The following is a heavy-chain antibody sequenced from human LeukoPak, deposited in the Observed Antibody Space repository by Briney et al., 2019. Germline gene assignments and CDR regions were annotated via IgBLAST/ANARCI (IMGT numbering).Heavy chain of an antibody. Sequence: SETLSITCAVYGGSFSGYYWSWIRQPPGKGLEWIGEINHSGSTNYNPSLKSRVTISVDTSKNQFSLKLSSVTAADTAVYYCARVPIAAALDYWGQGTLVTVSS. D-gene: IGHD6-13*01. CDR3: ARVPIAAALDY. V-gene: IGHV4-34*01. CDR2: INHSGST. J-gene: IGHJ4*02. CDR1: GGSFSGYY.